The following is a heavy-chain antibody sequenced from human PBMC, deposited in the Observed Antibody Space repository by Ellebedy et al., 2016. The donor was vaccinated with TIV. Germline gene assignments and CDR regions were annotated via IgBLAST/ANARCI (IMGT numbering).Heavy chain of an antibody. CDR1: GFTFSSYA. Sequence: GESLKISXAASGFTFSSYAMSWVRQAPGKGLEWVSAISGSGGSTYYADSVKGRFTISRDNSKNTLYLQMNSLRAEDTAVYYCARVRRGYSYGYIFDYWGQGTLVTVSS. J-gene: IGHJ4*02. V-gene: IGHV3-23*01. CDR2: ISGSGGST. D-gene: IGHD5-18*01. CDR3: ARVRRGYSYGYIFDY.